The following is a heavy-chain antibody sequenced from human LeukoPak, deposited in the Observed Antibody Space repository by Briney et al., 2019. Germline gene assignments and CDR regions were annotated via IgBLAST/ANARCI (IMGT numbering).Heavy chain of an antibody. V-gene: IGHV1-69*17. Sequence: GSSVKVSCKASGGTFSSYAISWVRQAPGQGLEWMGGIIPIFGIANYAQKFQGRVTITADKSTSTAYMELSSLRSEDTAVYYCAREVVAVAGLQGCWFDPWGQGTLVTVSS. J-gene: IGHJ5*02. CDR2: IIPIFGIA. CDR3: AREVVAVAGLQGCWFDP. CDR1: GGTFSSYA. D-gene: IGHD6-19*01.